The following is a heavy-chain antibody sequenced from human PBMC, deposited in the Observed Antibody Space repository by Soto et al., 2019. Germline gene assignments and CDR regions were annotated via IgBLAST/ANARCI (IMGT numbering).Heavy chain of an antibody. CDR3: AKVNYDFWSGYYDY. CDR2: ISGSGGST. D-gene: IGHD3-3*01. Sequence: EMQLLESGGGLIQPGGSLRLSCAASGFTFSNCAMSWVRQAPGKGLEWVSGISGSGGSTYYADSVKGRFTISRDNSKNTLYLQMNSLRDEDTAVYYCAKVNYDFWSGYYDYWGQGSLVTVSS. V-gene: IGHV3-23*01. CDR1: GFTFSNCA. J-gene: IGHJ4*02.